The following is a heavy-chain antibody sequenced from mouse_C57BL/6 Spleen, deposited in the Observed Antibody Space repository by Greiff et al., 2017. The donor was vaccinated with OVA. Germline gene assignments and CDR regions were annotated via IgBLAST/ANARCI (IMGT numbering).Heavy chain of an antibody. CDR1: GFTFSSYG. J-gene: IGHJ3*01. CDR2: ISSGGSYT. Sequence: EVKLMESGGDLVKPGGSLKLSCAASGFTFSSYGMSWVRQTPDKRLEWVATISSGGSYTYYPDSVKGRFTISRDNAKNTLYLQMSSLKSEDTAMYYCASELGRFAYWGQGTLVTVSA. CDR3: ASELGRFAY. V-gene: IGHV5-6*01. D-gene: IGHD4-1*01.